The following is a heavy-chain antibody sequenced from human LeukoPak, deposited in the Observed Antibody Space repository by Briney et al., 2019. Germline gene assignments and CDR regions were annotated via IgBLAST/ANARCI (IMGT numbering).Heavy chain of an antibody. CDR3: ARDLVSGAPDYFDS. J-gene: IGHJ4*02. CDR1: GFTFLSYD. V-gene: IGHV3-30-3*01. Sequence: GRSLRLSCAASGFTFLSYDIHWVRQAPGKGLQWLAVMSSDGSIKIYTDSVKGRFTISRDNSKNTLYLEMNSLRVDDTAVYYCARDLVSGAPDYFDSWGQGTLVTVSS. D-gene: IGHD1-26*01. CDR2: MSSDGSIK.